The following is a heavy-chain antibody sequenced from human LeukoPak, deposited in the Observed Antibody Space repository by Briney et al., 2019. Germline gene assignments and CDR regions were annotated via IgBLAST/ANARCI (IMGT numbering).Heavy chain of an antibody. CDR1: GGSISSGDYY. V-gene: IGHV4-30-4*08. CDR3: ARVPRGYSYGLLDY. Sequence: PSQTLSLTCTVSGGSISSGDYYWSWIRQPPGKGLEWIGYIYYSGSTYYNPCLKSRVTISVDTSKNQFSLKLSSVTAADTAVYYCARVPRGYSYGLLDYWGQGTLVTVSS. J-gene: IGHJ4*02. CDR2: IYYSGST. D-gene: IGHD5-18*01.